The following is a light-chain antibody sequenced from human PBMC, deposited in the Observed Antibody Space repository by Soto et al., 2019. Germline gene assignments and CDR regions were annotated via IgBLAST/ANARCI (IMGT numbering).Light chain of an antibody. J-gene: IGLJ1*01. CDR3: SSYAGSNNPLYV. CDR1: SSDVGGYNY. V-gene: IGLV2-8*01. Sequence: QSVLTQPPSASGSPGQSVTISCTGTSSDVGGYNYVSWYQQHPGKAPKLMIHEVSKRPSGVPDRFSGSKSGITASLTVSGLQAEDEADYYCSSYAGSNNPLYVFGTGTKVTVL. CDR2: EVS.